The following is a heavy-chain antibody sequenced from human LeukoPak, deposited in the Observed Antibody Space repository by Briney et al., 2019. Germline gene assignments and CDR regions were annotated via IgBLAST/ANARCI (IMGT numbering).Heavy chain of an antibody. CDR3: ARSNDFWSGYLAYFDY. CDR1: GGSISSSSYY. CDR2: IYYSGST. D-gene: IGHD3-3*01. V-gene: IGHV4-39*07. J-gene: IGHJ4*02. Sequence: SETLSLTCTVSGGSISSSSYYWGWIRQPPGKGLEWIGSIYYSGSTYYNPSLKSRVTISVDTSKNQFSLKLSSVTAADTAVYYCARSNDFWSGYLAYFDYWGQGTLVTVSS.